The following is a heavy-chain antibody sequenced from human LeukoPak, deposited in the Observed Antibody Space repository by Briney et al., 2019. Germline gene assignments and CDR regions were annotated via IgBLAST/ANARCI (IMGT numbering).Heavy chain of an antibody. D-gene: IGHD3-10*01. Sequence: EASVKVSCKASGGTFSSYAISWVRQAPGQGLEWMGVIIPIFGTANYAQKFQGRVTITADKSTSTAYMELSSLRSEDTAVYYCARDHSYYGSGSSPRFDPWGQGTLVTVSS. CDR1: GGTFSSYA. J-gene: IGHJ5*02. V-gene: IGHV1-69*06. CDR2: IIPIFGTA. CDR3: ARDHSYYGSGSSPRFDP.